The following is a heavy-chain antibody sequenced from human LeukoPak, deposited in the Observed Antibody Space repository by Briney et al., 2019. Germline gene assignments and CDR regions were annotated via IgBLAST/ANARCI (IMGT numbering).Heavy chain of an antibody. CDR2: ISRRSGAT. J-gene: IGHJ4*02. CDR3: VSWAGGNSHVASFDF. V-gene: IGHV1-2*02. CDR1: VSIFSDYY. Sequence: ASVKVSCKASVSIFSDYYMHWVRQVPGRGFEWMGWISRRSGATKIAQKFQGRVTLTRDISISTAYMELTNLASDDTAVYYCVSWAGGNSHVASFDFWGQGTLVLVSS. D-gene: IGHD2-21*01.